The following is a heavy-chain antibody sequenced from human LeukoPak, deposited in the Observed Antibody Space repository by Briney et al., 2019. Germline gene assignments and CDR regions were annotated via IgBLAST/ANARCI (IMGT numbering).Heavy chain of an antibody. D-gene: IGHD3-10*01. J-gene: IGHJ4*02. V-gene: IGHV3-21*01. CDR2: ISSSSSYR. Sequence: PGGSLRLSCAASGFTFSSYSMNWVRQAPGKGLEWVSFISSSSSYRYYADSLKGRFTISRDNAKNSLYLQMNSLRAEDTAVYFCARNYFGSGDYFDFWGQGTLVTVSS. CDR3: ARNYFGSGDYFDF. CDR1: GFTFSSYS.